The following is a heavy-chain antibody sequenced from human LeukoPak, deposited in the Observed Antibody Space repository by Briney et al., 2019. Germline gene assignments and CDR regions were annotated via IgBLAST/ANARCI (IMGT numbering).Heavy chain of an antibody. CDR2: INPNSGGT. J-gene: IGHJ4*02. D-gene: IGHD3-22*01. Sequence: ASVKVSCKASGYTFTGYYMHWVRQAPGQGLEWMGWINPNSGGTNYAQKFQGRVNMTRDTSISTAYMELSRLRSDDTAVYYCARELGNDSSGYGFDYWGQGTLVTVSS. CDR3: ARELGNDSSGYGFDY. CDR1: GYTFTGYY. V-gene: IGHV1-2*02.